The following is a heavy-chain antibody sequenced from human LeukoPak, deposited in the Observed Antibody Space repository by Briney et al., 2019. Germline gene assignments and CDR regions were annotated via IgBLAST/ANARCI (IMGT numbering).Heavy chain of an antibody. CDR2: ISYDGSNK. CDR3: ARDYGRLLFDY. D-gene: IGHD2-21*02. J-gene: IGHJ4*02. V-gene: IGHV3-30-3*01. Sequence: QSGGSLRLSCAASGFTFSSYAMHWVRQAPGKGLEWVAVISYDGSNKYYADSVKGRFTISRDNSKNTLYLQMNSLRAEDTAVYYCARDYGRLLFDYWGQGTLVTVSS. CDR1: GFTFSSYA.